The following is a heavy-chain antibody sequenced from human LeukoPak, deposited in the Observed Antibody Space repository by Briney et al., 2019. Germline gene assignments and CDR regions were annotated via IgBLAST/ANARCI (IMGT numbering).Heavy chain of an antibody. Sequence: GASVKVSCKVSGYTLTELSMHWVRQTPGKGLEWMGGFDPEDGETIYAQKFQGRVTMTEDTSTDTAYMELSSLRSEDTAVYYCATVGHHYYGSGSYYNLHYWGQGTLVTVSS. CDR3: ATVGHHYYGSGSYYNLHY. CDR1: GYTLTELS. CDR2: FDPEDGET. J-gene: IGHJ4*02. V-gene: IGHV1-24*01. D-gene: IGHD3-10*01.